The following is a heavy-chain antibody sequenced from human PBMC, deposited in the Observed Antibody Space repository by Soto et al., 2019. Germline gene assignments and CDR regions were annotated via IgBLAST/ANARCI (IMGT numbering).Heavy chain of an antibody. Sequence: QVQLQESGPGLVKPSETLSLICTVSGDSISSTSHYWSWIRQPPGKGLEWIGYLYDSGTTNYNLSHKSRVTISVDTSKTQVSLKLRSVTAADTAVSYCARPRRFGVGARYDPCGQGTLVTVSS. J-gene: IGHJ5*02. CDR2: LYDSGTT. D-gene: IGHD3-3*01. V-gene: IGHV4-61*01. CDR1: GDSISSTSHY. CDR3: ARPRRFGVGARYDP.